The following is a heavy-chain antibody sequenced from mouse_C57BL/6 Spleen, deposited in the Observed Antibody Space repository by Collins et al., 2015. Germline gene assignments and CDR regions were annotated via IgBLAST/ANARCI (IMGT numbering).Heavy chain of an antibody. D-gene: IGHD2-12*01. CDR3: TRLRRTLNYFDY. CDR1: GYTFTDYE. V-gene: IGHV1-15*01. CDR2: IDPETGGT. J-gene: IGHJ2*01. Sequence: QVQLQQSGAELVRPGASVTLSCKASGYTFTDYEMHWVKQTPVHGLEWIGAIDPETGGTAYNQKFKGKAILTADKSSSTAYMELRSLTSEDSAVYYCTRLRRTLNYFDYWGQGTTLTVSS.